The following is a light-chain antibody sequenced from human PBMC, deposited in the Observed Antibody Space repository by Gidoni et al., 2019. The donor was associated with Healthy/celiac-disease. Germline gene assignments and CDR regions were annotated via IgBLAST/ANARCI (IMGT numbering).Light chain of an antibody. J-gene: IGKJ4*01. Sequence: EIVLTQSPGTLSLSPGERATLSCRASQSVSSSYLAWYQQKPGQAHRLLIYGASSRATGLPDRFSGSGSGTDFTLTISRLEPEDFAVYYCQQYGSSPLTFGGGTKVEIK. CDR1: QSVSSSY. CDR3: QQYGSSPLT. CDR2: GAS. V-gene: IGKV3-20*01.